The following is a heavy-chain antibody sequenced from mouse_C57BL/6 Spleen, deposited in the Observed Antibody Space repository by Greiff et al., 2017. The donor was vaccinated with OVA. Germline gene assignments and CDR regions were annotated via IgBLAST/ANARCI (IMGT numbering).Heavy chain of an antibody. Sequence: QVQLQQSGPELVKPGASVKISCKASGYAFSSSWMNWVKQRPGKGLEWIGRIYPGDGDTNYNGKFKGKATLTADKSSSTAYMQLSSLTSEDSAVYFCARDYDGYHRYYVDYWGQGTTLTVSS. CDR1: GYAFSSSW. CDR2: IYPGDGDT. CDR3: ARDYDGYHRYYVDY. J-gene: IGHJ2*01. V-gene: IGHV1-82*01. D-gene: IGHD2-3*01.